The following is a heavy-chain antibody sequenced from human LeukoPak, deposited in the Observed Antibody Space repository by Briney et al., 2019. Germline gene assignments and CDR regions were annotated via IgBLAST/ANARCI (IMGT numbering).Heavy chain of an antibody. CDR2: ISSSSSYI. D-gene: IGHD6-13*01. CDR1: GFTFSSYS. Sequence: PGGSLRLSCAASGFTFSSYSMNWVRQAPGKGLEWVSSISSSSSYIYYADSVKGRFTISRDNAKNSLYLQMNSLRAEDTAVYYCARDRSKKTIAAAAHELDYWGQGTLVTVSS. V-gene: IGHV3-21*01. CDR3: ARDRSKKTIAAAAHELDY. J-gene: IGHJ4*02.